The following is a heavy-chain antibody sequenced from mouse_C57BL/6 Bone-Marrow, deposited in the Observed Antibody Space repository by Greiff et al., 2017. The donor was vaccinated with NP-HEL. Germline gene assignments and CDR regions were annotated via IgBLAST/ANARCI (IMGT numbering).Heavy chain of an antibody. CDR1: GFTFSDYG. D-gene: IGHD5-1*01. V-gene: IGHV5-15*01. CDR3: ARFREYLTYFDY. J-gene: IGHJ2*01. Sequence: EVQGVESGGGLVQPGGSLKLSCAASGFTFSDYGMAWVRQAPRKGPEWVAFISNLAYSIYYADTVTGRFTISRENAKNTLYLEMSSLRSEDTAMYYCARFREYLTYFDYWGQGTTLTVSS. CDR2: ISNLAYSI.